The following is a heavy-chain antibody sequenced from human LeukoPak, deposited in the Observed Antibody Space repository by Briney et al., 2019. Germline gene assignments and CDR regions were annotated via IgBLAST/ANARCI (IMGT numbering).Heavy chain of an antibody. CDR1: GGSISSYY. D-gene: IGHD6-13*01. J-gene: IGHJ3*02. CDR2: INHSGST. Sequence: SETLSLTCTVSGGSISSYYWSWIRQPPGKGLEWIGEINHSGSTNYNPSLKSRVTISVDTSKNQFSLKLSSVTAADTAVYYCARAMQQLGQPHDAFDIWGQGTMVTVSS. V-gene: IGHV4-34*01. CDR3: ARAMQQLGQPHDAFDI.